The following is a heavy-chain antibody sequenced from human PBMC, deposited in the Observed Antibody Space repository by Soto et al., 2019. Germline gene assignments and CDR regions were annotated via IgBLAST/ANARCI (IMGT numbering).Heavy chain of an antibody. J-gene: IGHJ4*02. D-gene: IGHD2-21*02. V-gene: IGHV1-69*02. CDR2: IIPILGIA. CDR3: ARITRLAYCGGDCYDDFDY. CDR1: GGTFSSYT. Sequence: GASVKVSCKASGGTFSSYTISWVRQAPGQGLEWMGRIIPILGIANYAQKFQGRVTITADKSTSTAYMELSSLRSEDTAVYYCARITRLAYCGGDCYDDFDYWGQGTLVTVSS.